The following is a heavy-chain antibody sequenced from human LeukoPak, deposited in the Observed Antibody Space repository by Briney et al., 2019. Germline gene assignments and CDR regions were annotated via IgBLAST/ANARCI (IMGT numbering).Heavy chain of an antibody. CDR2: IYYSGST. CDR3: ARFGVELMGWSIYQDYYFDY. V-gene: IGHV4-39*07. J-gene: IGHJ4*02. Sequence: PSETLSLTCTVSGGSISSSSYYWGWIRQPPGKGLEWIGSIYYSGSTYYNPSLKSRVTISVDTSKNQFSLKLSSVTAADTAVYYCARFGVELMGWSIYQDYYFDYWGQGTLVTVSS. D-gene: IGHD3-10*01. CDR1: GGSISSSSYY.